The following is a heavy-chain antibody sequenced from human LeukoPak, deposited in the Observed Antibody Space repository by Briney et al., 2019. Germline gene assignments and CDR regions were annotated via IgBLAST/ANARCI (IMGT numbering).Heavy chain of an antibody. CDR3: ARDQYDTWSRRGNFDS. Sequence: GRSLRLSCAASGFTFSSYAMHWVRQAPGKGLEWVAVISYDGSNKYYADSVKGRFTISRDNSKNTLYLQMNSLRAEDTVVYYCARDQYDTWSRRGNFDSWGQGTLVIVSS. D-gene: IGHD3-3*01. J-gene: IGHJ4*02. CDR1: GFTFSSYA. CDR2: ISYDGSNK. V-gene: IGHV3-30-3*01.